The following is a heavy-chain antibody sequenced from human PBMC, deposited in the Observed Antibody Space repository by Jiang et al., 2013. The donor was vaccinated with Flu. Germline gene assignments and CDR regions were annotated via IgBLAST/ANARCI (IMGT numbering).Heavy chain of an antibody. CDR2: IYYSGST. Sequence: ETLSLTCTVSGGSISSYYWSWIRQPPGKGLEWIGYIYYSGSTNYNPSLKSRVTISVDTSKNQFSLKLSSVTAADTAVYYCARDRAPYGMDVWGQGTTVTVSS. V-gene: IGHV4-59*13. CDR1: GGSISSYY. CDR3: ARDRAPYGMDV. J-gene: IGHJ6*02.